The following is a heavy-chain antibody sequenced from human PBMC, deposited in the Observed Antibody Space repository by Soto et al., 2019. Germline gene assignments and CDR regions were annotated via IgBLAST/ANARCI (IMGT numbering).Heavy chain of an antibody. D-gene: IGHD3-22*01. Sequence: PSETLSLTCTVSGGSISSGGYYWSWIRQHPGKGLEWIEYIYYGGSTYYNPSLKSRATISGDTSKNQFSLKLSSVTAADTAVYYCARGGYYYENSGQNAYDYWGQGILVTVSS. CDR1: GGSISSGGYY. J-gene: IGHJ4*01. CDR2: IYYGGST. CDR3: ARGGYYYENSGQNAYDY. V-gene: IGHV4-31*03.